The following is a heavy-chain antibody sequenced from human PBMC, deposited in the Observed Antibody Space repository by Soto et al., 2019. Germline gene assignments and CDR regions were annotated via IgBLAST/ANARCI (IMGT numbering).Heavy chain of an antibody. CDR2: IWYDGNNK. CDR3: ARDSNFYDRSGYFDY. J-gene: IGHJ4*02. Sequence: HPGGSLRLSCAASGFSFSSYGMHWVRQGPGQGLEWVALIWYDGNNKNYADSVKGRFSVSRDNSKKTLYLQMNSLRAEDTAVYYCARDSNFYDRSGYFDYWGQGTLVTVSS. V-gene: IGHV3-33*01. D-gene: IGHD3-22*01. CDR1: GFSFSSYG.